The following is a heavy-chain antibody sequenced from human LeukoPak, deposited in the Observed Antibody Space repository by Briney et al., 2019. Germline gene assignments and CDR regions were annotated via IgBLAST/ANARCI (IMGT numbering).Heavy chain of an antibody. J-gene: IGHJ4*02. CDR3: ARLNLAAPGY. CDR1: GGSISSSSYY. CDR2: IYYSGST. Sequence: PSETLSLTCTVSGGSISSSSYYWGWIRQPPGKGLEWIGSIYYSGSTYYNPSLKSRVTISVDTSKNQFSLKLSSVTAADTAVYYCARLNLAAPGYWGQGTLVTVSS. D-gene: IGHD6-13*01. V-gene: IGHV4-39*01.